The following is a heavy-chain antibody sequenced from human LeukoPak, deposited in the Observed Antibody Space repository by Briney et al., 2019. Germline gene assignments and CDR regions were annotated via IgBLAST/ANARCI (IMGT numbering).Heavy chain of an antibody. CDR2: IRDTGET. V-gene: IGHV3-66*03. D-gene: IGHD1-1*01. Sequence: GGSLRLSCAASEFLVSNYYMSWVRQAPGKGLEWVSLIRDTGETFYIDSVKGRFTISRDDYTNTVYLQMKKLRAEDTAVYFCARDRAAIQHWDEYDTWGQGTLVSVFS. CDR3: ARDRAAIQHWDEYDT. CDR1: EFLVSNYY. J-gene: IGHJ5*02.